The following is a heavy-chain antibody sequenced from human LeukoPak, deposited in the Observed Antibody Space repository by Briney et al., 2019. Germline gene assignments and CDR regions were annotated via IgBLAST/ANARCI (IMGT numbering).Heavy chain of an antibody. J-gene: IGHJ4*02. V-gene: IGHV3-7*01. CDR3: ARVRYCSSTSCYRGQYYSDY. D-gene: IGHD2-2*02. CDR1: GFTFSSYW. Sequence: GGSLRLSCAASGFTFSSYWMSWVRQAPGKGLEWVANIKQDGSEKYYVDSVKGRFTISRDNAKNSLYLQMNSLRAEDTAVYYCARVRYCSSTSCYRGQYYSDYWGQGTLVTVSS. CDR2: IKQDGSEK.